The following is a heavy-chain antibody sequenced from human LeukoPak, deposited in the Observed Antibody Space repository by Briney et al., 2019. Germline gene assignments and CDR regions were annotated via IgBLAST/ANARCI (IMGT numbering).Heavy chain of an antibody. CDR2: IIPIDGLG. J-gene: IGHJ4*02. CDR3: AREKEGDSGTYWEEYFDS. CDR1: GGTFSSHT. D-gene: IGHD1-26*01. V-gene: IGHV1-69*04. Sequence: GASVKVSCKASGGTFSSHTITWVRQAPGQGLEWMGSIIPIDGLGNNAQNFQDRVTITADISKSTVYMEMSSLRSDDTAVYFCAREKEGDSGTYWEEYFDSGGQGTLVIVSS.